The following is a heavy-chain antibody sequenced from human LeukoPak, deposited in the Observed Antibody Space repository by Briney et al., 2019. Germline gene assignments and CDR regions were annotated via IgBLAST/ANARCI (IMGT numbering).Heavy chain of an antibody. Sequence: SETLSLTCTVSGGSISSSSYYWGWIRQPPGKGLEWIGSIYYSGSTNYNPSLKSRVTISVDTSKNQFSLKLSSVTAADTAVYYCARGLEGYFDYWGQGTLVTVSS. V-gene: IGHV4-39*07. D-gene: IGHD5-24*01. CDR3: ARGLEGYFDY. CDR2: IYYSGST. CDR1: GGSISSSSYY. J-gene: IGHJ4*02.